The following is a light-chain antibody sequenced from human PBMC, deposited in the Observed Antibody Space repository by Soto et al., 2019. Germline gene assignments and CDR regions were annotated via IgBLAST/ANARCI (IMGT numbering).Light chain of an antibody. J-gene: IGKJ1*01. V-gene: IGKV3-15*01. CDR2: GAS. CDR3: QQYENWPPWT. CDR1: QSVSSN. Sequence: EIVMTQSPATLSVSPGERATLSCRASQSVSSNLAWYQQKPGQAPRLLIFGASTRATGIPARFSGSGSGTEFTLTISSLQSEDFAVYYCQQYENWPPWTFGQGTKVDNK.